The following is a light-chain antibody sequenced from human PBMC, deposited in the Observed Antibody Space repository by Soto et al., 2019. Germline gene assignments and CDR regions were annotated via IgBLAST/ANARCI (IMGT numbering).Light chain of an antibody. CDR2: DAS. J-gene: IGKJ1*01. V-gene: IGKV3-15*01. Sequence: EIVMTQSPATLSVSPGERATLSCTASQSVSSNLAWYQQKVGQAPRLLIYDASTRATGVPARFSGSGSGTEFPLTISSLQSEDFAVYYCQQYSNWPETFGQGTKVEIK. CDR3: QQYSNWPET. CDR1: QSVSSN.